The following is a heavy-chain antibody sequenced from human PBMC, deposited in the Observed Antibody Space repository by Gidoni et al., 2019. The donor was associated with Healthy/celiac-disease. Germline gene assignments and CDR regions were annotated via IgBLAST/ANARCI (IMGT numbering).Heavy chain of an antibody. CDR3: ASRRMVRGVIIPGIDY. CDR2: ISSSSSYI. Sequence: EVQLVESGGGLVKPGGSLRLSCAASGFTFSSYSMNWVRQAPGQGLEWVSSISSSSSYIYYADSVKGRFTISRDNAKNSLYLQMNSLRAEDTAVYYCASRRMVRGVIIPGIDYWGQGTLVTVSS. J-gene: IGHJ4*02. V-gene: IGHV3-21*01. CDR1: GFTFSSYS. D-gene: IGHD3-10*01.